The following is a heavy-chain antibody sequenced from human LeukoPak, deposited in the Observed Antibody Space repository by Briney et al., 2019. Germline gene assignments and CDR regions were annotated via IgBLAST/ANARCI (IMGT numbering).Heavy chain of an antibody. CDR3: ARVYDILNWFDP. J-gene: IGHJ5*02. D-gene: IGHD3-9*01. CDR2: INPNSGST. CDR1: GYTFTGYY. Sequence: ASVKVSCKASGYTFTGYYMHWVRQAPGQGLEWMGWINPNSGSTNYAQKFQGRVTMTRDTSISTAYMELSRLRSDDTAVYYCARVYDILNWFDPWGQGTLVTVSS. V-gene: IGHV1-2*02.